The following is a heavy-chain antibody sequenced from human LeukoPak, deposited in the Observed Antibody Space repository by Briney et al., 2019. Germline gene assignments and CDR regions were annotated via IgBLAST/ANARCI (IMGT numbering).Heavy chain of an antibody. Sequence: GGSLRLSCAASGFTFSSYGMHWVRQAPGKGLEWVATIWYDGSNYSYADSVKGRFTISRDNSKNTLYLQMNSLRAEDTAVYYCARDTSRDGYNLDCWGQGTLVTVSS. V-gene: IGHV3-33*01. J-gene: IGHJ4*02. CDR3: ARDTSRDGYNLDC. D-gene: IGHD5-24*01. CDR2: IWYDGSNY. CDR1: GFTFSSYG.